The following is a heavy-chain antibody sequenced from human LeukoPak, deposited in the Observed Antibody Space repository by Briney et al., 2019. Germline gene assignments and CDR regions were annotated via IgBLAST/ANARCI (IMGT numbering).Heavy chain of an antibody. CDR3: ARDRIAAAAFDI. J-gene: IGHJ3*02. D-gene: IGHD6-13*01. Sequence: ASVKVSCKASGYTFTSYDINWVRQATGQGLEWMGWMNPNSGNTGYAQKFQGRVTMTRNTSITAAYMELSGLRSEDTAVYYCARDRIAAAAFDIWGQGTMVTVSS. CDR2: MNPNSGNT. V-gene: IGHV1-8*01. CDR1: GYTFTSYD.